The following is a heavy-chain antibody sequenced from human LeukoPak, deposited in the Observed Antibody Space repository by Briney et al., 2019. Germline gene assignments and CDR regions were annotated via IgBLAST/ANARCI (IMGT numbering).Heavy chain of an antibody. V-gene: IGHV1-2*02. D-gene: IGHD2-2*01. CDR1: GYTFTGYY. CDR2: INPNSGGT. J-gene: IGHJ1*01. Sequence: GASVKVSCKASGYTFTGYYMHWVRQAPGQGLEWMGWINPNSGGTNYAQKFQGRVTMTRDMSTSTVYMELSSLRSEDTAVYYCARDGDIVVVPAAKRPRSAEYFQHWGQGTLVTVSS. CDR3: ARDGDIVVVPAAKRPRSAEYFQH.